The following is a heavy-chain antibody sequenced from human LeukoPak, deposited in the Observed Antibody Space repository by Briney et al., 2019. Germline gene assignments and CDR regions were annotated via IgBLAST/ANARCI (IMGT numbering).Heavy chain of an antibody. CDR3: ARDLAYYYDSSGYYFENWFDP. CDR1: GYTFTGYY. Sequence: ASVKVSCKASGYTFTGYYMHWVRQAPGQGLEWMGWINPNSGGTNYAQKLQGSVTMTTDTSTSTAYMELRSLRSDDTAVYYCARDLAYYYDSSGYYFENWFDPWGQGTLVTVSS. CDR2: INPNSGGT. J-gene: IGHJ5*02. D-gene: IGHD3-22*01. V-gene: IGHV1-2*02.